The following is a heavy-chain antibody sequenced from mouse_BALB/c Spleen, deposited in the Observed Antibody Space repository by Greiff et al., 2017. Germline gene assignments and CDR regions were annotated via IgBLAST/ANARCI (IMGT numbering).Heavy chain of an antibody. CDR3: ANDKGDAMDY. V-gene: IGHV3-6*02. CDR2: ISYDGSN. J-gene: IGHJ4*01. Sequence: EVQLQESGPGLVKPSQSLSLTCSVTGYSITSGYYWNWIRQFPGNKLEWMGYISYDGSNNYNPSLKNRISITRDTSKNQFCLKLNSVTTEDTATYYCANDKGDAMDYWGQGTSVTVSS. D-gene: IGHD1-3*01. CDR1: GYSITSGYY.